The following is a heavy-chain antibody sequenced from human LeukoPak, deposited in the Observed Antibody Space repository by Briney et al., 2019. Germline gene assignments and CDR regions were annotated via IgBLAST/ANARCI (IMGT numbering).Heavy chain of an antibody. CDR3: ARIGYTSSGFDY. V-gene: IGHV3-7*01. CDR1: GFTFSDYY. J-gene: IGHJ4*02. Sequence: PGGSLRLSCAASGFTFSDYYMSCIRQAPGKGLEWVANIKQDGSQKYSVDSVKGRFTISRDNAKNSLYLQMSSLRAEDTAMYYCARIGYTSSGFDYWGQGTLVTVSS. CDR2: IKQDGSQK. D-gene: IGHD6-13*01.